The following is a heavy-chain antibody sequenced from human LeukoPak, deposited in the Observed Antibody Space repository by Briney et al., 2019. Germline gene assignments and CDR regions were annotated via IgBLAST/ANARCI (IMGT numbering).Heavy chain of an antibody. Sequence: PGRSLRLSCAASGFTFDDYAMHWVRQAPGKGLEWVSVISGNGDDTYYADSVKGRFTLSRDNSKNTLYLQMNSLRAEDTAVYYCAKAVYGSGSPLYYYYGMDVWGQGTTLTVSS. V-gene: IGHV3-23*01. J-gene: IGHJ6*02. D-gene: IGHD3-10*01. CDR3: AKAVYGSGSPLYYYYGMDV. CDR1: GFTFDDYA. CDR2: ISGNGDDT.